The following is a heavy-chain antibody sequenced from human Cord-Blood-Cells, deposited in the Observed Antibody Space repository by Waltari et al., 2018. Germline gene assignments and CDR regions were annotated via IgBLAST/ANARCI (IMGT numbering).Heavy chain of an antibody. Sequence: EVQLVESGGGLVQPGGSLKLSCAASGFTFSGSAMHWVRQASGKGLEGVGRIRSKANSYATAYAASVKGRFTISRDDSKNTAYLQMNSLKTEDTAVYYCTTLNYAFDIWGQGTMVTVSS. CDR3: TTLNYAFDI. D-gene: IGHD1-1*01. CDR2: IRSKANSYAT. CDR1: GFTFSGSA. V-gene: IGHV3-73*02. J-gene: IGHJ3*02.